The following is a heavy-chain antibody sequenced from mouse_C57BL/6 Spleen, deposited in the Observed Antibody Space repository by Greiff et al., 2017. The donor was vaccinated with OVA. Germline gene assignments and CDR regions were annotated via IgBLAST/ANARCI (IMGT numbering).Heavy chain of an antibody. J-gene: IGHJ4*01. CDR2: IDPATGVT. D-gene: IGHD2-5*01. Sequence: VQLQQSGAELVRPGASVTLSCKASGYTFTDYEMHWVKQTPVHGLEWIGAIDPATGVTAYNQKFKGKAILTADKSSSTAYMELRSLTSEDSAVYYCTRRGYSNYDAMDYWGKGTSVTVSS. CDR1: GYTFTDYE. V-gene: IGHV1-15*01. CDR3: TRRGYSNYDAMDY.